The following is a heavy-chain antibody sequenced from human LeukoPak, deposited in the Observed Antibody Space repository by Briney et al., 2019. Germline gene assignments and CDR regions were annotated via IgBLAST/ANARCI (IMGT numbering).Heavy chain of an antibody. CDR1: GFTFANYA. Sequence: GGSLRLSCAASGFTFANYAMSWVRQAPGTGLEWVSGSSGSGGSTYYADSVKGRFTISRDNSKNTLYLQMNSLRAEDTAVYYCAKYYGQGDYYYYYGMDVWGQGTTVTVSS. CDR3: AKYYGQGDYYYYYGMDV. CDR2: SSGSGGST. D-gene: IGHD4-17*01. J-gene: IGHJ6*02. V-gene: IGHV3-23*01.